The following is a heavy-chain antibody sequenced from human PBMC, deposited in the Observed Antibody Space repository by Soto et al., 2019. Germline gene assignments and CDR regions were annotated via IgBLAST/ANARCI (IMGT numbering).Heavy chain of an antibody. CDR2: IIPIFGTA. J-gene: IGHJ4*02. V-gene: IGHV1-69*13. D-gene: IGHD6-19*01. CDR3: ARDLGIAVADTGYFDY. CDR1: GGTFSSYA. Sequence: SVKVSCKASGGTFSSYAISWVRQAPGQGLEWMGGIIPIFGTANYAQKFQGRVTITADESTSTAYMELSSLRSEDTAVYYCARDLGIAVADTGYFDYWGQGTLVTVSS.